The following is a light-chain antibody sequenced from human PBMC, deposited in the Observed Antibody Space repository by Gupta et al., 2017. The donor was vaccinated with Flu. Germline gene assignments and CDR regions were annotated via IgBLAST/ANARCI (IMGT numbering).Light chain of an antibody. CDR1: QGLVYSDGNTY. J-gene: IGKJ1*01. Sequence: DVVMTQSQLSLPVTLGQPASISCRSSQGLVYSDGNTYLHWFQQRPGQSPRRLIYQVPYRDAGVPDRFSGSGSGTDFTLKISRVEAEYVGIYFCMQGAHWPWAFGQGTTVEIK. CDR2: QVP. V-gene: IGKV2-30*01. CDR3: MQGAHWPWA.